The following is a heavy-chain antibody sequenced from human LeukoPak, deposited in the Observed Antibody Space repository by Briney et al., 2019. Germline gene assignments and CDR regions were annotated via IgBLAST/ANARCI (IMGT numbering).Heavy chain of an antibody. D-gene: IGHD6-19*01. Sequence: GRSLRLSCAASGFTFSRHGIHRVRQAPGKGLEWVSYISGTSSTIYYADSVKGRFTISRDNAKNSLYLQVNSLRAEDTAIYYCARDLGSYSSGWYMGFDYWGQGTLVTVSS. CDR3: ARDLGSYSSGWYMGFDY. V-gene: IGHV3-48*01. J-gene: IGHJ4*02. CDR1: GFTFSRHG. CDR2: ISGTSSTI.